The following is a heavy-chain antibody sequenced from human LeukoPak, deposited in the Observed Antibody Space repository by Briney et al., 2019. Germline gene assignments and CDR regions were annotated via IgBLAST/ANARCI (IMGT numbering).Heavy chain of an antibody. D-gene: IGHD4/OR15-4a*01. CDR3: AREMVLQLYYFDY. Sequence: GGSLRLSCAASGFTSSSYWMSWVRQAPGKGLEWVANIKQDGSEKYYVDSVKGRFTISRDNAKNSLYLQMNSLRAEDTAVYYCAREMVLQLYYFDYWGQGTLVTVSS. V-gene: IGHV3-7*01. CDR1: GFTSSSYW. CDR2: IKQDGSEK. J-gene: IGHJ4*02.